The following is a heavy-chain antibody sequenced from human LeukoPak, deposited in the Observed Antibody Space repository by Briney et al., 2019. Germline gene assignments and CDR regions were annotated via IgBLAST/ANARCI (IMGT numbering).Heavy chain of an antibody. CDR3: ARAPRDSSSSNYMRRFDY. CDR2: VSYTGRT. Sequence: SETLSLTCTVSGGSLSGHYWSWIRQPPGKRLEWIGYVSYTGRTKYNPSLQSRVTMSVDTSKNQFSLKLSSVTAADTAVYYCARAPRDSSSSNYMRRFDYWGQGTLVTVSS. V-gene: IGHV4-59*08. J-gene: IGHJ4*02. D-gene: IGHD3-22*01. CDR1: GGSLSGHY.